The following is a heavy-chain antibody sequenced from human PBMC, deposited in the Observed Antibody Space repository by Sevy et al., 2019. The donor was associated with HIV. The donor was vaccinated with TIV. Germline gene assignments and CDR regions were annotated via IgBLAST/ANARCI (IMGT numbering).Heavy chain of an antibody. J-gene: IGHJ6*02. V-gene: IGHV5-51*01. CDR2: IYPSDSDT. D-gene: IGHD3-3*01. Sequence: GESLKISCKGSLYSFSNYWIVWVRQMPGKGLEWMGIIYPSDSDTRYSPSFQGQVTISADKSINTAYLQWSSLKASDTAMYYCARGASGTLPAYYYYGMDVWGQWTMVTVSS. CDR3: ARGASGTLPAYYYYGMDV. CDR1: LYSFSNYW.